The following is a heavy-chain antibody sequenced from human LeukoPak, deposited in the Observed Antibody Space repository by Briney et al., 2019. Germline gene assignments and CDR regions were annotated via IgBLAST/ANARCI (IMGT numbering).Heavy chain of an antibody. J-gene: IGHJ4*02. CDR3: ARTSYSSAHFDY. CDR2: IYYSGST. D-gene: IGHD6-19*01. CDR1: GGSISSSSYY. Sequence: SETLSLTCTVSGGSISSSSYYWGWIRQPPGKGLEWIGSIYYSGSTYYNPSLKSRVAISVDTSKNQFSLKLSSVTAADTAVYYCARTSYSSAHFDYWGQGTLVTVSS. V-gene: IGHV4-39*01.